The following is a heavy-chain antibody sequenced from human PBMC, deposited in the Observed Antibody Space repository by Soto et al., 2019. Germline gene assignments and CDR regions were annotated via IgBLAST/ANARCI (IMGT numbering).Heavy chain of an antibody. V-gene: IGHV1-2*02. Sequence: QVQLVQSGAEVKMPGASVKVSCKASGYIFAGYYMAWVRQAPGQGLEWMGWINPNGGATDYPPQFQDRVTMTRDMSITTAYMDLTRLTSDDTAVYYCARVGYYDYVRGSYGLAHWGQGTLITVSS. D-gene: IGHD3-16*02. CDR1: GYIFAGYY. CDR2: INPNGGAT. J-gene: IGHJ4*02. CDR3: ARVGYYDYVRGSYGLAH.